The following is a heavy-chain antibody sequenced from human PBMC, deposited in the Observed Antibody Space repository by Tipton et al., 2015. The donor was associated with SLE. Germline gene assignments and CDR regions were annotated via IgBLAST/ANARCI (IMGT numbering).Heavy chain of an antibody. D-gene: IGHD3-3*01. V-gene: IGHV3-66*02. CDR3: ARDFEGSWSGFLIY. Sequence: SLRLSCAASGFNVSSNYMSWVRQAPGKGLEWVSVIYSGSSTYYADSVKGRFTISRDNSMNTVYLQMNSLRAEDTAVYYCARDFEGSWSGFLIYWGQGTLVTVSS. J-gene: IGHJ4*02. CDR1: GFNVSSNY. CDR2: IYSGSST.